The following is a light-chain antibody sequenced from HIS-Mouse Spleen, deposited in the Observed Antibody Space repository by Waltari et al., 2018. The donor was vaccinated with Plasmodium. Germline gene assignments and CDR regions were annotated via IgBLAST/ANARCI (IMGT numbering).Light chain of an antibody. J-gene: IGKJ1*01. CDR2: GAS. Sequence: EIVITQSPATLSVSPGERATLSCRASQSVSSNLAWYQQKPSQAPRLLIYGASTRATGIPARFSGSGSGTEFTLTISSMQSEDFAVYYCQQYNNWPQTFGQGTKVEIK. V-gene: IGKV3-15*01. CDR3: QQYNNWPQT. CDR1: QSVSSN.